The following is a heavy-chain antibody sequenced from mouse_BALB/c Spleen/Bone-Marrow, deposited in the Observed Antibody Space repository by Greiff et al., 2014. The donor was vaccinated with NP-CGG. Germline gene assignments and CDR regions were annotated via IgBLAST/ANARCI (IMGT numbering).Heavy chain of an antibody. Sequence: VHVKQSGPSLVKPSQTLSLTCSVTGDSITSGYWNWIRKFAGNKLEYMGYISYSGNTYYNPSLISRISITRDTSKNQYYLQLNSVTTEDTATYYCTRDYYGPWGQGTTLTVSS. CDR1: GDSITSGY. CDR3: TRDYYGP. V-gene: IGHV3-8*02. D-gene: IGHD1-2*01. J-gene: IGHJ2*01. CDR2: ISYSGNT.